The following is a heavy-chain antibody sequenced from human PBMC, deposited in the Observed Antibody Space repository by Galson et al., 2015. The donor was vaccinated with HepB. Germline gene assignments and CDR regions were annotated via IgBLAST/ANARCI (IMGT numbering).Heavy chain of an antibody. Sequence: ETLSLTCTVSGGSISNHYWNWIRQSPGKGLEWIGYIYYAGITVYKPSLESRVTLSVDTSKNRVSLKLTSLTAADTAVYYCARGEPIDYWGQGTLVTAAS. V-gene: IGHV4-59*11. CDR1: GGSISNHY. D-gene: IGHD1-26*01. CDR2: IYYAGIT. CDR3: ARGEPIDY. J-gene: IGHJ4*02.